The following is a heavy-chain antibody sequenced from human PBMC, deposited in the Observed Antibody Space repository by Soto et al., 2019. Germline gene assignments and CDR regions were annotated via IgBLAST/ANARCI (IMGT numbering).Heavy chain of an antibody. CDR2: ISGSGTYI. J-gene: IGHJ4*02. CDR3: ARDSAYQLAYFDY. D-gene: IGHD1-1*01. Sequence: GGSLRLSCAASGFTLYSYTMNWVRQAPGKGLEWVSSISGSGTYIYYAASVKDRFTISRDNAKNSLYLLMDSLRAEDTAVYYCARDSAYQLAYFDYWGQGTLVTVSS. V-gene: IGHV3-21*01. CDR1: GFTLYSYT.